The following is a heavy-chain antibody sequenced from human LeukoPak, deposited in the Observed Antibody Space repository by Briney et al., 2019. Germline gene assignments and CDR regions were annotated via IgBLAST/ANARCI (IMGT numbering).Heavy chain of an antibody. CDR1: GGSLSTHH. V-gene: IGHV4-59*11. CDR2: ISDSGST. J-gene: IGHJ4*02. CDR3: ARGYDSSAYYPFNY. Sequence: SETLSLTCVVSGGSLSTHHWSWIRQSPGRGLEWIGYISDSGSTNYNPSLKSRVTISVDTSKNQFSLMLSSVAAADTAVYYCARGYDSSAYYPFNYWGQGTLVTVSS. D-gene: IGHD3-22*01.